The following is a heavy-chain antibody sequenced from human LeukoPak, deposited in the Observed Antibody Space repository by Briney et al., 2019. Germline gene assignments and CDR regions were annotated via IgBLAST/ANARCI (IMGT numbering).Heavy chain of an antibody. CDR1: GFTFSSYW. V-gene: IGHV3-74*01. D-gene: IGHD3-22*01. CDR3: AREGPGYYDSSGYPNFDY. J-gene: IGHJ4*02. CDR2: IKSDGSST. Sequence: PGGSLRLSCAASGFTFSSYWMHWVRQAPGKGLVWVSRIKSDGSSTRYADSVKGRFTISRDNAKNTLYLQMNSLRAEDTAVYYCAREGPGYYDSSGYPNFDYWGQGTLVTVSS.